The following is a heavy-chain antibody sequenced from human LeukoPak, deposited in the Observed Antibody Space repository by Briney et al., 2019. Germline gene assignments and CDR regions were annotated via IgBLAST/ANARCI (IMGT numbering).Heavy chain of an antibody. J-gene: IGHJ4*02. Sequence: GGSLRLSCAASGFTFSTYGMHWVRQAPGKGLEWVAVISSDGSTKYYADSVKGRFTISRDNSKNTLYLQMNSLRAEDTAVYYCARGTGFFDYWGQGTLVTVSS. CDR2: ISSDGSTK. CDR1: GFTFSTYG. V-gene: IGHV3-30*03. D-gene: IGHD3/OR15-3a*01. CDR3: ARGTGFFDY.